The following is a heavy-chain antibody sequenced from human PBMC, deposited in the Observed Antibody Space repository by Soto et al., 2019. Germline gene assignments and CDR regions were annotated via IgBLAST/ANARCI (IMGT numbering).Heavy chain of an antibody. D-gene: IGHD6-19*01. V-gene: IGHV1-46*03. CDR1: GYTFTSYY. J-gene: IGHJ6*03. CDR3: ATAVAGMYDYYYYMDV. Sequence: QVQLVQSGAEVKKPGASVKGSCKASGYTFTSYYMQWVRQAPGQGLEWMGKINPSGGSRSYAQKFQGRVTMTRDTSTSTVYMELSSLRSEDTAVYYCATAVAGMYDYYYYMDVWGKGTTVTVSS. CDR2: INPSGGSR.